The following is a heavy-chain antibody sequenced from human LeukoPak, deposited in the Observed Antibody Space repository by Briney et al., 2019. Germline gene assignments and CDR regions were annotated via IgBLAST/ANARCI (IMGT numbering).Heavy chain of an antibody. CDR2: IYYSGST. V-gene: IGHV4-59*08. D-gene: IGHD4-4*01. CDR3: ARHSRVTSGVMDV. Sequence: SETLSLTCTVSGGSINSYYWSWIRQPPGKGLEWIGYIYYSGSTNYNPSLKSRVTISVDTSKNQFSLKLSSVTAADTAVYYCARHSRVTSGVMDVWGEGTTVTVSS. CDR1: GGSINSYY. J-gene: IGHJ6*04.